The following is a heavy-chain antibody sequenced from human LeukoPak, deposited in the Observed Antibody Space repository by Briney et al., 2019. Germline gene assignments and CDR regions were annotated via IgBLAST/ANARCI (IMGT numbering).Heavy chain of an antibody. CDR1: GYTFTSYY. CDR3: ARDQGENYDFWSGSIRSEIWFDP. CDR2: INPSGGST. Sequence: ASVKVSCKASGYTFTSYYMHWVRQAPGQGLEWMGIINPSGGSTSYAQKFQGRVTMTRDTSTSTVYMELSSLRSEDTAVYYCARDQGENYDFWSGSIRSEIWFDPWGQGTLVTVSS. D-gene: IGHD3-3*01. J-gene: IGHJ5*02. V-gene: IGHV1-46*01.